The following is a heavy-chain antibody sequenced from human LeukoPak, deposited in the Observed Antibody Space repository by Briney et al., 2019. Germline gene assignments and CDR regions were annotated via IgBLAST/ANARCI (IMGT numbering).Heavy chain of an antibody. Sequence: ASVKVSCKASGYTSTGYYMHWVRQAPGQGLEWMGWINPNSGGTNYAQKFQGRVTMTRDTSISTAYMELSRLRSDDTAVYYCARGGWVKGIAVAGNFGYWGQGTLVTVSS. J-gene: IGHJ4*02. CDR3: ARGGWVKGIAVAGNFGY. CDR1: GYTSTGYY. D-gene: IGHD6-19*01. V-gene: IGHV1-2*02. CDR2: INPNSGGT.